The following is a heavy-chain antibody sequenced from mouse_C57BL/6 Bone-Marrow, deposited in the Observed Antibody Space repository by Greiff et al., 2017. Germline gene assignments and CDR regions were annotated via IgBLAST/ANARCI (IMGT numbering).Heavy chain of an antibody. CDR1: GYTFTSYW. CDR3: ARHGQLRLRLAWFAY. J-gene: IGHJ3*01. Sequence: QVQLQQPGAELVKPGASVKMSCKASGYTFTSYWITWVKQRPGQGLEWIGDIYPGSGSTNYNEKFKSKATLTVDTSSSTAYMQLSSLTSEDSAVXYCARHGQLRLRLAWFAYWGQGTLVTVSA. D-gene: IGHD3-2*02. V-gene: IGHV1-55*01. CDR2: IYPGSGST.